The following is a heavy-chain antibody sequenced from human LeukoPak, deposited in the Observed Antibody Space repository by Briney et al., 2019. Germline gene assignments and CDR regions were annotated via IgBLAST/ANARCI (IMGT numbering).Heavy chain of an antibody. V-gene: IGHV4-4*09. D-gene: IGHD6-13*01. J-gene: IGHJ4*02. Sequence: PSETLSLTCTVPGGSISSYCWNWIRQPPGKGLEWIGYSCTSGSTNYNPSLMSRVTISVDTSKNQFSLKLISVTAADTAVYYCARHQHQLVTGYDYWGQGTLVTVSS. CDR3: ARHQHQLVTGYDY. CDR1: GGSISSYC. CDR2: SCTSGST.